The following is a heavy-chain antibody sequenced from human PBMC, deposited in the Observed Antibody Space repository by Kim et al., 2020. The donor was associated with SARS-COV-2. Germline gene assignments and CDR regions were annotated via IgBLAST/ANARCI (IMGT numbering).Heavy chain of an antibody. CDR2: IYYSGST. D-gene: IGHD3-22*01. Sequence: SETLSLTCTVSSGSISSGGYYWSWIRQHPGKGLEWIGYIYYSGSTYYNPSLKSRVTISVDTSKNQFSLKLSSVTAADTAVYYCARARITMIVVVDAFDIWGPGTMVTVSS. V-gene: IGHV4-31*03. CDR3: ARARITMIVVVDAFDI. CDR1: SGSISSGGYY. J-gene: IGHJ3*02.